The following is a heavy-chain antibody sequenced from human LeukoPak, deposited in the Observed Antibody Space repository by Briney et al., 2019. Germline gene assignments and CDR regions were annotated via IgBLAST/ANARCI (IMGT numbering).Heavy chain of an antibody. J-gene: IGHJ4*02. Sequence: AGGSLRLSCAASGFTFDDYAMHWVRQAPGKGLEWVSGISWNSGSIGYADSVKGRFTISRDNAKNSLYLQMNSLRAEDMALYYCAKEYYYDSSGVFDYWGQGTLVTVSS. D-gene: IGHD3-22*01. V-gene: IGHV3-9*03. CDR2: ISWNSGSI. CDR3: AKEYYYDSSGVFDY. CDR1: GFTFDDYA.